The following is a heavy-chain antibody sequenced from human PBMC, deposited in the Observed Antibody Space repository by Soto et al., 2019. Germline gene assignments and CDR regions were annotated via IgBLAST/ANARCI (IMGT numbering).Heavy chain of an antibody. D-gene: IGHD2-15*01. CDR2: INPSGGST. CDR3: ARRWAYCSGGSCYSGFHFDY. J-gene: IGHJ4*02. Sequence: YRWWAQHDPRQGLEGMGIINPSGGSTSYAQKFQGRVTMTRDTSTSTVYMELSSLRSEDTAVYYCARRWAYCSGGSCYSGFHFDYWGQGTLVTVSS. V-gene: IGHV1-46*03. CDR1: Y.